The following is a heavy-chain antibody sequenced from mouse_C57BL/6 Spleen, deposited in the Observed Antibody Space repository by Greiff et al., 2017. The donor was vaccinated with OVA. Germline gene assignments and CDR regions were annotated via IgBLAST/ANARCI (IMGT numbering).Heavy chain of an antibody. J-gene: IGHJ4*01. V-gene: IGHV1-5*01. CDR2: IYPGNSDT. D-gene: IGHD4-1*01. CDR1: GYTFTSYW. CDR3: TRINCDRGFHYYAMDD. Sequence: EVQLQQPGTVLARPGASVKMSCKTSGYTFTSYWMHWVKQRPGQGLEWIGAIYPGNSDTSYNQKFKGKATLTAVTSASTAYMQLSSLTNEDSAVFDCTRINCDRGFHYYAMDDWGQGTSVTVSS.